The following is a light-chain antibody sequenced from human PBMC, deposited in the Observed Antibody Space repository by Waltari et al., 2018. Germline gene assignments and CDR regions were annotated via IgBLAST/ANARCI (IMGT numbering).Light chain of an antibody. CDR1: SNDIGDYNY. V-gene: IGLV2-14*03. CDR3: SFV. CDR2: DVV. J-gene: IGLJ1*01. Sequence: QSALTQPASVSGSPGQSITIPCTGTSNDIGDYNYVSWYQQHPGKVPKLMIYDVVGRPSGVSDRFSGSKSGNTASLTISGLQTEDEADYYCSFVFGSGTKVTVL.